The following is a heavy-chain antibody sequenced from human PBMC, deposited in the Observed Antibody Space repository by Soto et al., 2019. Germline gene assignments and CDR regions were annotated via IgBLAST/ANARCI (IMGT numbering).Heavy chain of an antibody. J-gene: IGHJ4*02. CDR2: INTNNRGT. CDR3: ARQRAGVVY. CDR1: GYSFTGNS. V-gene: IGHV1-2*02. D-gene: IGHD6-25*01. Sequence: QVHLVQPGAEVTKPGASVKVSCKASGYSFTGNSMHWVRQAPGQGLEWMGWINTNNRGTNFAQKIHGPITRTTDPSISTAYMALGRLGSADTAVYYSARQRAGVVYWGQGTLVTVSS.